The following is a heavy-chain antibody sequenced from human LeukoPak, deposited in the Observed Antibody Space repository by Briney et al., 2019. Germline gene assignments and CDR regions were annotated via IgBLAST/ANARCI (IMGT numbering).Heavy chain of an antibody. D-gene: IGHD6-13*01. J-gene: IGHJ4*02. CDR1: GFTFNNYA. CDR3: AKQGYSSSWLYFDY. V-gene: IGHV3-23*01. CDR2: ISGSGDRT. Sequence: SGGSLRLSCAAPGFTFNNYAMSWVRQAPGKGLEWVSAISGSGDRTYYADSVKGRFTISRDNSKSTLYLQVNSLRAEDTAVYYCAKQGYSSSWLYFDYWGQGTLVTVSS.